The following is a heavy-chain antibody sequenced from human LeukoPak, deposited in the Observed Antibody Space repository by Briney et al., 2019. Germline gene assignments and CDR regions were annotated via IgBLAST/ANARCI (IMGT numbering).Heavy chain of an antibody. Sequence: GGSLRLSCAASGFTFSSYEMNWVRQAPGKGLEWVPYISSSGSTIYYADSVKGRFTISRDNAKNSLYLQMNSLRAEDTAVYYCARGSIVATLDYWGQGTLVTVSS. CDR2: ISSSGSTI. CDR3: ARGSIVATLDY. D-gene: IGHD5-12*01. V-gene: IGHV3-48*03. CDR1: GFTFSSYE. J-gene: IGHJ4*02.